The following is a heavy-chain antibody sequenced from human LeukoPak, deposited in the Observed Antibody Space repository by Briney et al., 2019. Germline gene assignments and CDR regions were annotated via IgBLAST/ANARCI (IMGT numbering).Heavy chain of an antibody. CDR1: GYAFTSYG. D-gene: IGHD5-18*01. J-gene: IGHJ4*02. V-gene: IGHV1-18*01. Sequence: ASVKVSCKASGYAFTSYGISWVRQAPGQGLEWMGWISAYNGNTNYAQKFQGRVTITADESTSTAYMELSSLRSEDTAVYYCARVGYYSYGPHLGYYFDYWGQGTLVTVSS. CDR2: ISAYNGNT. CDR3: ARVGYYSYGPHLGYYFDY.